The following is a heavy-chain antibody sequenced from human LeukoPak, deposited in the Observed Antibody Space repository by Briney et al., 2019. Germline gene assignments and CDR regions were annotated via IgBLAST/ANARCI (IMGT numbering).Heavy chain of an antibody. V-gene: IGHV3-30*03. CDR3: ARGQWLVSGY. Sequence: PGRSLRLSCAASGFTFSSYGMHWVRQAPGKGLEWVAVISYDGSNKYYADSVKGRFTISRDNSKNTLYLQMNSLRAEDTAVYYCARGQWLVSGYWGQGTLVTVSS. CDR1: GFTFSSYG. D-gene: IGHD6-19*01. CDR2: ISYDGSNK. J-gene: IGHJ4*02.